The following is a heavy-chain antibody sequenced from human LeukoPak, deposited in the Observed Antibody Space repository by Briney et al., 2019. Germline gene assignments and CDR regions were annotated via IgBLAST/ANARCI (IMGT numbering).Heavy chain of an antibody. CDR3: AKDHSHCSGGSCSGFDY. D-gene: IGHD2-15*01. Sequence: PGGSLRLSCAASGFTFSSYAMSWVRQAPGKGLEWVSAISGSGGSTYHADSVKGRFSIARDNSKNTLYLQMNSLRAEDTAVYYCAKDHSHCSGGSCSGFDYWGQGTLVTVSS. J-gene: IGHJ4*02. CDR2: ISGSGGST. V-gene: IGHV3-23*01. CDR1: GFTFSSYA.